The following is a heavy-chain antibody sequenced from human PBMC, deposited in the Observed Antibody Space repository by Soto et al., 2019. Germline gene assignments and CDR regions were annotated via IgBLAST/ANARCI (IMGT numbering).Heavy chain of an antibody. V-gene: IGHV1-69*12. J-gene: IGHJ4*02. CDR2: IIPIFGTA. D-gene: IGHD5-18*01. CDR3: ARYSYGYSYFDY. Sequence: QVQLVQSGAEVKKPGSSVKVSCKASGGTFSSYAISWVRQAPGQGLEWMGGIIPIFGTANYAQKFQGRVTITADESTSTASMELSSLRSEDTVADYWARYSYGYSYFDYWGQGPRVTVSS. CDR1: GGTFSSYA.